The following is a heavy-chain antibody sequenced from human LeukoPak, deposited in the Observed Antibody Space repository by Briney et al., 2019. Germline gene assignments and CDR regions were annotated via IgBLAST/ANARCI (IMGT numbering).Heavy chain of an antibody. CDR2: INPDGSGK. D-gene: IGHD5-12*01. V-gene: IGHV3-7*01. Sequence: GGSLRLSCIASGFSFRDYWMSWVRQAPGKGLEWVADINPDGSGKTYVDSVKGRFTISRDNAKISLYLQMNSLRDEDTAVYYCARDVEMATIKNAFDIWGQGTMVTVSS. CDR1: GFSFRDYW. J-gene: IGHJ3*02. CDR3: ARDVEMATIKNAFDI.